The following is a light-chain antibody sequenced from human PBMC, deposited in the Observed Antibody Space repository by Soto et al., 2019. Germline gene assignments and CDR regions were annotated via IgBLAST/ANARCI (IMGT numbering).Light chain of an antibody. Sequence: ERVLTQSPGTLSVSPGDRATLSCRASQSVSSYLAWYQQKRGQAPRLLIYDASNRATGIPARFSGSGSGTDFTLTISSLEPEDSAVYYCQQRHMWPITFGQGTRLEIK. J-gene: IGKJ5*01. CDR2: DAS. CDR1: QSVSSY. V-gene: IGKV3-11*01. CDR3: QQRHMWPIT.